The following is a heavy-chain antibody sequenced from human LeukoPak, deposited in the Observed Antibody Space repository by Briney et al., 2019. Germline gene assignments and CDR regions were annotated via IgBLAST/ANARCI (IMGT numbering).Heavy chain of an antibody. CDR3: ARHVARSWWFDP. CDR2: IDPSDSYT. J-gene: IGHJ5*02. D-gene: IGHD2-15*01. Sequence: GESLKISCKGSGYSFTSYWISWVRQMPGKGLEWMGRIDPSDSYTNYSPSFQGHVTISADKSISTAYLQWSSLRASDTAMYYCARHVARSWWFDPWGQGTLVTVSS. CDR1: GYSFTSYW. V-gene: IGHV5-10-1*01.